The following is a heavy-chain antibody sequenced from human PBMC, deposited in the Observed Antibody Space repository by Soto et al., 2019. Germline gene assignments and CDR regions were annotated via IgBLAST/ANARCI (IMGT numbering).Heavy chain of an antibody. J-gene: IGHJ5*02. D-gene: IGHD6-13*01. CDR2: ITGSGAGS. V-gene: IGHV3-23*01. CDR1: GFTFSSYA. CDR3: AKAYSNSWPNDWFDP. Sequence: GSLRLSCAASGFTFSSYAMNWVRQAPGKGLEWVSGITGSGAGSYYSDSVKGRFTISRDNSKNTLYLQMNSLRAEDTAVYYCAKAYSNSWPNDWFDPWGQGTLVTVSS.